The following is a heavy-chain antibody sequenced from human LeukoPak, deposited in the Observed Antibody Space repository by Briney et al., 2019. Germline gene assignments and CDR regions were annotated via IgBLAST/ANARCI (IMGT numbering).Heavy chain of an antibody. CDR3: ARDARDYYDILTGYWFDP. D-gene: IGHD3-9*01. Sequence: ASVKVSCKASGYTFTSYGISWVRQAPGQGLEWMGWISAYNGNTNYARKLQGRVTMTTDTSTSTAYMELRSLRSDDTAVYYCARDARDYYDILTGYWFDPWGQGTLVTVSS. V-gene: IGHV1-18*01. CDR2: ISAYNGNT. CDR1: GYTFTSYG. J-gene: IGHJ5*02.